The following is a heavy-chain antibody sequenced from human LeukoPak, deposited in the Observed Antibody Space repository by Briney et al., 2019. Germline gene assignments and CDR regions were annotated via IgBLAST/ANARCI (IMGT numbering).Heavy chain of an antibody. J-gene: IGHJ4*02. Sequence: GGSLRLSRAASGFTFSSYEMNWVRQAPGKGLEWVSYISSSGSTIYYADSVKGRFTISRDNAKNTLFLQMNSLRVEDTAVYYCARVGATSWYWGQGTLVTVSS. CDR1: GFTFSSYE. V-gene: IGHV3-48*03. CDR3: ARVGATSWY. CDR2: ISSSGSTI. D-gene: IGHD1-26*01.